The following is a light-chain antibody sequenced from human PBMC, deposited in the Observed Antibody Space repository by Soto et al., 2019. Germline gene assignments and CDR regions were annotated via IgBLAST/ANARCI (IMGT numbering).Light chain of an antibody. Sequence: QSVLTQSPSVSAAPGQKVTISCSGSSSNIGNNYVSWYHQLHGTAPKLLIYDNNKRPSGIPDRCSGSKSGTSGTLDITGLQTGDEADYYCATWYGSLPGEVFGGGTKLTVL. CDR3: ATWYGSLPGEV. V-gene: IGLV1-51*01. J-gene: IGLJ2*01. CDR1: SSNIGNNY. CDR2: DNN.